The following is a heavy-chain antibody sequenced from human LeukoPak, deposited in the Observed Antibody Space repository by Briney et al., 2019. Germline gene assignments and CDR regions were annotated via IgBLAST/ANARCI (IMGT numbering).Heavy chain of an antibody. CDR2: ISGSGGST. CDR3: AKYRVGSQLERPGWFDP. J-gene: IGHJ5*02. D-gene: IGHD1-1*01. V-gene: IGHV3-23*01. Sequence: GGSLRLSCAASGFTFSSYAMSWVRQGPGKGLERVSAISGSGGSTYYADSVKGRFTISRDNSKNTLYLQMNSLRAEDTAVYYCAKYRVGSQLERPGWFDPWGQGTLVTVSS. CDR1: GFTFSSYA.